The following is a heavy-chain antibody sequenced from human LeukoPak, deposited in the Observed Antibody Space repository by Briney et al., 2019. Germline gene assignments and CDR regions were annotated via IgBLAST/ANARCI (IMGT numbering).Heavy chain of an antibody. Sequence: SETRSLTCTVAGGSISSSSYYWGWIRQPPGKGLEWIGSIYYSGSTYYNPSLKSRVTISVDTSKNQFSLRLSSVTAADTAVYYCARGRFCSNTSCYADYWGQGTLVTVSS. CDR3: ARGRFCSNTSCYADY. D-gene: IGHD2-2*01. CDR1: GGSISSSSYY. J-gene: IGHJ4*02. V-gene: IGHV4-39*01. CDR2: IYYSGST.